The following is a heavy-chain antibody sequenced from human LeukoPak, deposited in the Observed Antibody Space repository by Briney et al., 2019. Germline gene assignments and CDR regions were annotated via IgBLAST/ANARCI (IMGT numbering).Heavy chain of an antibody. V-gene: IGHV4-39*02. Sequence: SETLSLTCTVSGLSISSSDYYWAWIRQPPGKDLEWTGIINYTGTTYYNPSLTSRVTISVDTSKNHFSLRLGAVTAADTAVYYCARLAYYYSTIRRPNWFVPWGQGTLVTVAS. J-gene: IGHJ5*02. D-gene: IGHD2/OR15-2a*01. CDR3: ARLAYYYSTIRRPNWFVP. CDR1: GLSISSSDYY. CDR2: INYTGTT.